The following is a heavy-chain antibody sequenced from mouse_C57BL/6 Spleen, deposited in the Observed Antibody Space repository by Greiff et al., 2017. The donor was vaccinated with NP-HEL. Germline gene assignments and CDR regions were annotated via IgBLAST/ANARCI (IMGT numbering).Heavy chain of an antibody. CDR2: INPSNGGT. V-gene: IGHV1-53*01. CDR3: ARERVFITTVVATRDAMDY. CDR1: GYTFTSYW. Sequence: QVQLQQPGTELVKPGASVKLSCKASGYTFTSYWMHWVKQRPGQGLEWIGNINPSNGGTNYNEKFKSKATLTVDKSSSTAYMQLSSLTSEDSAVYYGARERVFITTVVATRDAMDYWGQGTSVTVSS. J-gene: IGHJ4*01. D-gene: IGHD1-1*01.